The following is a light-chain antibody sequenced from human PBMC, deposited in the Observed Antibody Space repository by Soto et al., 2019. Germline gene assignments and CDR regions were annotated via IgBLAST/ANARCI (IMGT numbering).Light chain of an antibody. CDR1: SSDVGTYNL. CDR3: TSFARSSTLV. CDR2: ATS. J-gene: IGLJ3*02. V-gene: IGLV2-23*01. Sequence: QSALTQPAAVSGSPGQSITISCTGTSSDVGTYNLVSWYQQYPGKAPKLMIYATSKRPSGVSNRFSGSKSGDTASLTISGLQAEDEADYYCTSFARSSTLVFGGGTKVTVL.